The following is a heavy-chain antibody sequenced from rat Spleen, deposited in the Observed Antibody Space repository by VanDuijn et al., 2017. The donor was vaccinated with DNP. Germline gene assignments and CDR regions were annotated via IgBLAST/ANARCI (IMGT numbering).Heavy chain of an antibody. CDR3: ATRTTGIFDY. D-gene: IGHD1-9*01. V-gene: IGHV5-25*01. J-gene: IGHJ2*01. Sequence: EVQLVESGGGLVQPGRSLKLSCAASGFSFSDYDMAWVRQAPKKGLEWVASITSSGGGTSYRDSVKGRFTIFRNNAKTTLYLQMDSLRSEDTATYYCATRTTGIFDYWGQGVMVTVSS. CDR1: GFSFSDYD. CDR2: ITSSGGGT.